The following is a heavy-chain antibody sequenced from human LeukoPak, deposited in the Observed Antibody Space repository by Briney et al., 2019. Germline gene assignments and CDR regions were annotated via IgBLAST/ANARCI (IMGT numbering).Heavy chain of an antibody. Sequence: SETLSLTCAVYGGSFSGYYWSWIRQPPGKGLERIGEINHSGSTNYNPSLKSRVTISVDTSKNQFSLKLSSVTAADTAVYYCARETLLYCSSTSCYWFDPWGQGTLVTVSS. CDR3: ARETLLYCSSTSCYWFDP. V-gene: IGHV4-34*01. CDR2: INHSGST. D-gene: IGHD2-2*01. J-gene: IGHJ5*02. CDR1: GGSFSGYY.